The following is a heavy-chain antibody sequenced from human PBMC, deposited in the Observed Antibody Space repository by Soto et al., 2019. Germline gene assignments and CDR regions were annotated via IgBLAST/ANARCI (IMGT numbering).Heavy chain of an antibody. J-gene: IGHJ6*01. V-gene: IGHV4-39*01. CDR1: DGSISSRSYY. Sequence: SETVSRTCAVSDGSISSRSYYWGWIRQAAGKGLEWIGSMNYSGSTCYNPYLKSRVTISGDTYKNKFSLKLSSLTAADTAVYYRARALAARYFGMELWGQGTTVPVSS. D-gene: IGHD6-6*01. CDR3: ARALAARYFGMEL. CDR2: MNYSGST.